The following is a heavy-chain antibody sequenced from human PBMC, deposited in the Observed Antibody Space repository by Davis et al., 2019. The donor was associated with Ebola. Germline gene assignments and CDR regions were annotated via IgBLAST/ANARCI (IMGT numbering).Heavy chain of an antibody. CDR1: GGIFSSYA. Sequence: SVKVSCKASGGIFSSYAISWVRQAPGQGLEWMGGIIPIFGTANYAQKFQGRVTITADESTSTAYMELSSLRSEDTAVYYCARSSGSYYDAFDIWGQGTMVTVSS. J-gene: IGHJ3*02. CDR2: IIPIFGTA. V-gene: IGHV1-69*13. CDR3: ARSSGSYYDAFDI. D-gene: IGHD1-26*01.